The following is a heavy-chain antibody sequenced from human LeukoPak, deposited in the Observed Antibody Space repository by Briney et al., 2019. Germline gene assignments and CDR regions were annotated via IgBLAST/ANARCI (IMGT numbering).Heavy chain of an antibody. CDR3: ARGTRHDSSGPWWFDP. J-gene: IGHJ5*02. Sequence: GGSLRLSCAASGFTFSSYEMNWVRQAPGKGLEWVSYISSSGSTIYYADSVKGRFTISRDNAKNSLYLQMNSLRAEDTAVYYCARGTRHDSSGPWWFDPWGQGTLVTVSS. V-gene: IGHV3-48*03. CDR2: ISSSGSTI. D-gene: IGHD3-22*01. CDR1: GFTFSSYE.